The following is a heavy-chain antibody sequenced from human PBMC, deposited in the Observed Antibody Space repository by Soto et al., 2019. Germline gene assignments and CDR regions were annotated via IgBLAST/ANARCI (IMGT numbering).Heavy chain of an antibody. CDR3: ARWELAYYYGMDV. CDR1: GGSISSYY. V-gene: IGHV4-59*01. J-gene: IGHJ6*02. Sequence: SETLSLTCTVSGGSISSYYWSWIRQPPGKGLEWLGYIYYSGSTNYNPSLKSRVTISVDTSQNQFSLKLSSVTAADTAVYYCARWELAYYYGMDVWGQGTTVTVSS. D-gene: IGHD1-26*01. CDR2: IYYSGST.